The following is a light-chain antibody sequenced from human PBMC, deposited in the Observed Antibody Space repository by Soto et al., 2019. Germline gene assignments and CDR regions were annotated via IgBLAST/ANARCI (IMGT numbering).Light chain of an antibody. Sequence: EIVLTQFACTLTLSPGERATLSCRASQSVSSYLAWYQQKPGQAPRLLIYGSSTRATGIPARFAGSGSGTDFTLTTSSLEPEDFAFYYCQQYITSPPTFGQGTKVDIK. CDR2: GSS. CDR3: QQYITSPPT. J-gene: IGKJ1*01. V-gene: IGKV3D-15*01. CDR1: QSVSSY.